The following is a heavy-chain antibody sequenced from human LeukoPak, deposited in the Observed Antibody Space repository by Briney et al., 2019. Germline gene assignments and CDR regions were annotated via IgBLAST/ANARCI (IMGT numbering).Heavy chain of an antibody. V-gene: IGHV1-2*02. D-gene: IGHD3-16*01. J-gene: IGHJ4*02. CDR1: GYTFTGYY. Sequence: ASVKVSCKASGYTFTGYYMHWVRQAPGQGLEWMGWINPNSGGTNYAQKFQGRVTMTRDTSISTAYMELSRLRSDDTAVYYCARERYYMITFGGVTELDYWGQGTLVTVSS. CDR2: INPNSGGT. CDR3: ARERYYMITFGGVTELDY.